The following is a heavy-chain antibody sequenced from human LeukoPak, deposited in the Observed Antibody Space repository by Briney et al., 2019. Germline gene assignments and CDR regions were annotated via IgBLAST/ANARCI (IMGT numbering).Heavy chain of an antibody. J-gene: IGHJ4*02. CDR3: ATGVYDYVWGSYRSFDY. Sequence: ASVKVSCKVSGYTLTKLSMHWVRQAPGKGLEWMGGFDPEDGETIYAQKFQGRVTMTEDTSTDTAYMELSSLRSEDTGVYYCATGVYDYVWGSYRSFDYWGQGTLVTVSS. CDR2: FDPEDGET. D-gene: IGHD3-16*02. CDR1: GYTLTKLS. V-gene: IGHV1-24*01.